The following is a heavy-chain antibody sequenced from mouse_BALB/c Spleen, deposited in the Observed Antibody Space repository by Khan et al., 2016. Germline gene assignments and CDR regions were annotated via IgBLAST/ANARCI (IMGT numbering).Heavy chain of an antibody. D-gene: IGHD2-4*01. Sequence: EVELVESGGGLVQPGGSLRLSCATTGFTFTDYYMSWVRQPPGKALEWLGFIRNKANGYTTEYSASVKGRFTISRDNSQSILYLQMNTLRAEDSATYYCARALYYDYDYAMDYWGQGTSVTVSS. CDR3: ARALYYDYDYAMDY. J-gene: IGHJ4*01. CDR2: IRNKANGYTT. CDR1: GFTFTDYY. V-gene: IGHV7-3*02.